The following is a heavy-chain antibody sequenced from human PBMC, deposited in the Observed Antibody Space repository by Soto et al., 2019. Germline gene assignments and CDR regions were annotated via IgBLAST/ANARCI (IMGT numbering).Heavy chain of an antibody. D-gene: IGHD6-19*01. V-gene: IGHV4-59*12. CDR3: ARVAVAGTRVDY. CDR1: GGSISSYY. CDR2: IYYSGST. J-gene: IGHJ4*02. Sequence: PSETLSLTCTVSGGSISSYYESWIRQPPGKGLEWIGYIYYSGSTNYNPSLKSRVTISVDKSKNQFSLKLSSVTAADTAVYYCARVAVAGTRVDYWGQGTLVTVSS.